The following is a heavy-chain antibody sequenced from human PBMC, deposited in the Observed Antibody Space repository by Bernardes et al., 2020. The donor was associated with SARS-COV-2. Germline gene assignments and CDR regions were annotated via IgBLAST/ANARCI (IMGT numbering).Heavy chain of an antibody. Sequence: GGSLRLSCADSGFTFSFYAMSWVRQAPGKGLEWVSSISGSGGTTDSADSVQGRFTISRDNSRNTLYLQMNSLRAEDTAEYYCAKSTTVVTKYFDYWGQGTLVTVSS. CDR2: ISGSGGTT. J-gene: IGHJ4*02. D-gene: IGHD4-17*01. CDR3: AKSTTVVTKYFDY. CDR1: GFTFSFYA. V-gene: IGHV3-23*01.